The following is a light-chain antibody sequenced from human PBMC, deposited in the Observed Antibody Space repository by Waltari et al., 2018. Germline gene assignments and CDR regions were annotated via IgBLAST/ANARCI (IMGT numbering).Light chain of an antibody. J-gene: IGKJ1*01. V-gene: IGKV4-1*01. CDR3: QQYYSTPPWT. CDR2: WAS. Sequence: DIVITQSPYSLAVSLGERATINCKSSQSVLYSSNNKNYLAWYQQKPGQHPKLLIYWASTRESGVPDRFSGSGSGTDFTLTISSLQAEDVAVYYCQQYYSTPPWTFGQGTKVEIK. CDR1: QSVLYSSNNKNY.